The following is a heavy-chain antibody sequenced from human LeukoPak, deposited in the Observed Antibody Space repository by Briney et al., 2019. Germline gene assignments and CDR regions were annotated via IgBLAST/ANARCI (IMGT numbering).Heavy chain of an antibody. V-gene: IGHV3-21*01. CDR1: GFTFSSYS. Sequence: GGSLRLSCAASGFTFSSYSMNWVRQAPGKGLEWVSSISSSSSYVYYADSVKGRFTISRDNAKNSLYLQMNSLRAEDTAVYYCARGVVVISFDYWGQGTLVTVSS. CDR3: ARGVVVISFDY. J-gene: IGHJ4*02. D-gene: IGHD3-22*01. CDR2: ISSSSSYV.